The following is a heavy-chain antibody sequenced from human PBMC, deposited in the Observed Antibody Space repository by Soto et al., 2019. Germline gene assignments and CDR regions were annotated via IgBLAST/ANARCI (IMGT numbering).Heavy chain of an antibody. D-gene: IGHD3-16*01. V-gene: IGHV3-30-3*01. CDR2: IAYDRINK. CDR1: GFSFSSYA. Sequence: QVQLVESGGGVVQPGRSLRLSCAASGFSFSSYAMHWVRQAPGKGLEWVAVIAYDRINKYYADSVKGRFTISRNNSKDTLSLRMHSPRNGDTALDYGAKALISFGGRQSSYFDYWGQRAPVTVTS. J-gene: IGHJ4*02. CDR3: AKALISFGGRQSSYFDY.